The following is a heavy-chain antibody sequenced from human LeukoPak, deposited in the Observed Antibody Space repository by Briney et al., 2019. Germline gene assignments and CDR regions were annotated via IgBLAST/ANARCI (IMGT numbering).Heavy chain of an antibody. CDR1: GGSFSGYY. D-gene: IGHD5-12*01. Sequence: SETLSLTCAVYGGSFSGYYWSWIRQPPGKGLEWIGEINHSGSTNYNPSLKSRVTISVDTSKNQFSLKLSSVTAADTAVYYCARGLVATGFLEYWGQGTLVTVSS. CDR3: ARGLVATGFLEY. J-gene: IGHJ4*02. CDR2: INHSGST. V-gene: IGHV4-34*01.